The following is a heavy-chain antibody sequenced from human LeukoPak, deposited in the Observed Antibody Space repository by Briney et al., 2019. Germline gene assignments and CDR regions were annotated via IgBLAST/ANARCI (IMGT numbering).Heavy chain of an antibody. CDR1: SGSFSGFY. V-gene: IGHV4-34*01. D-gene: IGHD3-22*01. CDR2: ISHRGCA. CDR3: ARADYYDSSAYYWDYFDY. Sequence: SETLSLTCTVYSGSFSGFYWTWIRQPPGKGLEWIGEISHRGCANYNPSLKSRVTISVDTSKNQFFLQLSSLTAADTAVYYCARADYYDSSAYYWDYFDYWGQGTLVTVSS. J-gene: IGHJ4*02.